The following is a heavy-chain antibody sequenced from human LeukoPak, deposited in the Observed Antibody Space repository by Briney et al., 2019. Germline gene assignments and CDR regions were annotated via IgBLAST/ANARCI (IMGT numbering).Heavy chain of an antibody. CDR1: GFTFSSYA. J-gene: IGHJ4*02. CDR3: AKDITTYYDILTGYSEEYYFDN. Sequence: PGGSLRLSCAASGFTFSSYAMSWVRQAPGKGLEWVSAISGSGGSTYYADSVKGRFTISRDNSKNTLYLQMNSLRAEDTAVYYCAKDITTYYDILTGYSEEYYFDNWGQGTLVTVSS. CDR2: ISGSGGST. V-gene: IGHV3-23*01. D-gene: IGHD3-9*01.